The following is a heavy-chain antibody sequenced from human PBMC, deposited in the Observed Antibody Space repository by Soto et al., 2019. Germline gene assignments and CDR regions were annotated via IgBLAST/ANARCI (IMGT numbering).Heavy chain of an antibody. CDR3: ARDRKIVATRRDVYYYYGMDV. D-gene: IGHD5-12*01. V-gene: IGHV3-7*01. CDR1: GFTFSSYW. Sequence: EVQLVESGGGLVQPGGSLRLSCAASGFTFSSYWMSWVRQAPGKGLEWVANIKQDGSEKYYVDSVKGRFTISRDNAKNSLYLQMNSLRAEDTAVYYCARDRKIVATRRDVYYYYGMDVWGQWTTVTVSS. J-gene: IGHJ6*02. CDR2: IKQDGSEK.